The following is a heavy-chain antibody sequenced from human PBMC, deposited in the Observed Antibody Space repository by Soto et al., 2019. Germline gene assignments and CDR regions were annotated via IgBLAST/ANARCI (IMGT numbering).Heavy chain of an antibody. J-gene: IGHJ5*02. D-gene: IGHD6-6*01. CDR1: GGSISSSNW. V-gene: IGHV4-4*02. Sequence: SETLSLTCAVSGGSISSSNWWSWVRQPPGKGLEWIGEIYHSGSTNYNPSLKSRVTISVDKSKNQFSLKLSSVTAADTAVYYCARDSSSSYSGWFDPWGQGTLVTVS. CDR3: ARDSSSSYSGWFDP. CDR2: IYHSGST.